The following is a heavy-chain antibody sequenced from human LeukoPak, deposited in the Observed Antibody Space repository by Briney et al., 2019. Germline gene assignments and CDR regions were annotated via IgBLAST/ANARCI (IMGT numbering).Heavy chain of an antibody. CDR1: GFTFGTYA. CDR2: ISSSSRSI. Sequence: GGSLRLSCAASGFTFGTYAMGWVRQAPGKGLEWVSYISSSSRSIYYADSVKGRFTISRDTAKNSLCLQMNSLRDEDMAVYYCARAEDEAYHPGDYWGQGTLVTVSS. V-gene: IGHV3-48*02. D-gene: IGHD2-2*01. CDR3: ARAEDEAYHPGDY. J-gene: IGHJ4*02.